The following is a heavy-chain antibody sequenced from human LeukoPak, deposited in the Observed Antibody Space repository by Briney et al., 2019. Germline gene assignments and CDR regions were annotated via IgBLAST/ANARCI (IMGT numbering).Heavy chain of an antibody. V-gene: IGHV3-9*01. J-gene: IGHJ4*02. CDR3: AKDTSFGGVISGGLH. Sequence: GGSLRLSCAASGFTFDDYAKHWVRQAPGKGLEWVSGISWNSGTIAYADSVKGRFTISRDNAKNSLYLQMNSLRPEDTAFYYCAKDTSFGGVISGGLHWGQGTLVTVSS. CDR1: GFTFDDYA. D-gene: IGHD3-16*02. CDR2: ISWNSGTI.